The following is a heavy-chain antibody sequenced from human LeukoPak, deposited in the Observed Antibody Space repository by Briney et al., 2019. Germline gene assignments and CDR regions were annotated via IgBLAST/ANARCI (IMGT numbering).Heavy chain of an antibody. CDR3: ARERMVRGDPLGNYYYYGMDV. V-gene: IGHV4-39*07. CDR1: GGSISSSSYY. Sequence: SETLSLTCTVSGGSISSSSYYWGWIRQPPGKGLEWIGSIYYSGSTYYNPSLKSRVTISVDTSKNQFSLKLSSVTAADTAVYYCARERMVRGDPLGNYYYYGMDVWGQGTTVTVSS. D-gene: IGHD3-10*01. J-gene: IGHJ6*02. CDR2: IYYSGST.